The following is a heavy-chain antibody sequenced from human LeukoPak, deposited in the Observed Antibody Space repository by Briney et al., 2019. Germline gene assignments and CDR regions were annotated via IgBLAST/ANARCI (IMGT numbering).Heavy chain of an antibody. V-gene: IGHV3-23*01. Sequence: GGSLRLSCAASGFTFSSYAMSWVRQAPGKGLEWVSAISGSGGSTYYADSVKGRFTISRDNSKNTLYLQMNSLRAEDTAVYYCAKSSYYGSGSYPDFDYWGQGTLVTVSS. CDR3: AKSSYYGSGSYPDFDY. J-gene: IGHJ4*02. D-gene: IGHD3-10*01. CDR2: ISGSGGST. CDR1: GFTFSSYA.